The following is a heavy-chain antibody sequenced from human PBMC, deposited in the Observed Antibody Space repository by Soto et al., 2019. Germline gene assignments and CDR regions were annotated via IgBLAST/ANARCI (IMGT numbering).Heavy chain of an antibody. Sequence: GGSLRLSCAASGFTFSTYAMSWVRQAPGKGLEWVSAISGGGGSTYYADSVKGRFTSSRDNSKNTLYLQMNSLRAEDTAVYYCAKLSPVPAAVDYWGQGTRVTVAS. V-gene: IGHV3-23*01. CDR3: AKLSPVPAAVDY. D-gene: IGHD2-2*01. CDR2: ISGGGGST. J-gene: IGHJ4*02. CDR1: GFTFSTYA.